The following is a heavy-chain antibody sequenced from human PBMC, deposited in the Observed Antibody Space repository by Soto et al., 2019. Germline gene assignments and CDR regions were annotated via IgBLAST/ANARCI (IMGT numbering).Heavy chain of an antibody. Sequence: ASVKVSCKASGYTFTKFHLHWVRLAPGQGLEWMGMIAPSGGSTSYAQKFQGRVTMTRDTSTSTVYMELSSLRSEDTTVYYCARGPIATYYFDHWGLGTLVTVSS. CDR3: ARGPIATYYFDH. CDR2: IAPSGGST. J-gene: IGHJ4*02. V-gene: IGHV1-46*01. D-gene: IGHD2-21*01. CDR1: GYTFTKFH.